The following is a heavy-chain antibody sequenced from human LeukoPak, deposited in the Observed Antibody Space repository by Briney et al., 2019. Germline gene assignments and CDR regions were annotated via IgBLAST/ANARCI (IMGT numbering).Heavy chain of an antibody. J-gene: IGHJ4*02. CDR1: GFTFSSYW. CDR3: ARGGLWGGDY. Sequence: GGSLRLSCAASGFTFSSYWMTWVRQAPGRGLEWVATIKADGSDKYYVNSVKGRFTISRDNAKNSLSLQMDSLRAEDTAGYYCARGGLWGGDYWGQGTLVTASS. CDR2: IKADGSDK. D-gene: IGHD3-16*01. V-gene: IGHV3-7*04.